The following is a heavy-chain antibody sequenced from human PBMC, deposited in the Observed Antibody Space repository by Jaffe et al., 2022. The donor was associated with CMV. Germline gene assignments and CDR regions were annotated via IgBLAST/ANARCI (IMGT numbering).Heavy chain of an antibody. Sequence: QVQLQESGPGLVKPSETLSLTCTVSGGSISSYYWSWIRQPPGKGLEWIGYIYYSGSTNYNPSLKSRVTISVDTSKNQFSLKLSSVTAADTAVYYCARHKGGYSYGMGGSWAFDIWGQGTMVTVSS. CDR3: ARHKGGYSYGMGGSWAFDI. J-gene: IGHJ3*02. CDR2: IYYSGST. D-gene: IGHD5-18*01. CDR1: GGSISSYY. V-gene: IGHV4-59*08.